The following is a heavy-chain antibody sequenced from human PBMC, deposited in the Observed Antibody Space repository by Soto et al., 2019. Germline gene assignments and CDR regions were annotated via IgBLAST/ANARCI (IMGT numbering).Heavy chain of an antibody. CDR3: ARGIKNYYGMDV. V-gene: IGHV3-74*01. D-gene: IGHD2-21*01. CDR1: GFTFSSYW. CDR2: LNSDGSTT. J-gene: IGHJ6*02. Sequence: EVQVVESGGGIVQPGGSLRLSCAASGFTFSSYWMHWVRQVPGKGLVWVSRLNSDGSTTNYADSVKGRFTIFRDNARNTLSLQMNSLRADDTAVYYCARGIKNYYGMDVWGQGTTVTVSS.